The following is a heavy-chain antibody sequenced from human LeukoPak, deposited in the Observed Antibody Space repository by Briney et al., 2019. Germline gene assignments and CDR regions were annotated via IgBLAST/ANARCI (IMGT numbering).Heavy chain of an antibody. CDR1: GGSISTSSCY. J-gene: IGHJ4*02. CDR3: ARQGGYSSSWYSSAIDY. CDR2: IYYSGNT. V-gene: IGHV4-39*01. D-gene: IGHD6-13*01. Sequence: SETLSLTCTVSGGSISTSSCYWGWIRQPPGKGLEWIGSIYYSGNTYYNPSLKSRVTITLDTSKNQFSLKLSSVTAADTAVYYCARQGGYSSSWYSSAIDYWGQGTLVTVSS.